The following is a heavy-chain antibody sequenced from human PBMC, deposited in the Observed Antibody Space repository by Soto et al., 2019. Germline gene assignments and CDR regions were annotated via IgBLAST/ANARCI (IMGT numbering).Heavy chain of an antibody. V-gene: IGHV4-59*01. Sequence: SETLSLTCTVSGGSISSYYWSWIRQPPGKGLEWIGYIYYSGSTNYNPYLKSRVTISVDTSKNQFSLKLSSVTAADTAVYYCARADWTSGVDYYYYGMDVWGQGTTVTVSS. D-gene: IGHD2-21*01. CDR1: GGSISSYY. J-gene: IGHJ6*02. CDR3: ARADWTSGVDYYYYGMDV. CDR2: IYYSGST.